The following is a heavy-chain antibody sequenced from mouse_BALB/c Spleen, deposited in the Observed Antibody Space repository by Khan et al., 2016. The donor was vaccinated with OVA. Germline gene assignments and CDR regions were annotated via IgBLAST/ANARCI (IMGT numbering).Heavy chain of an antibody. D-gene: IGHD2-10*02. CDR1: GYTFTDYS. V-gene: IGHV9-2-1*01. Sequence: QIQLAQSGPELKKPGETVKISCKASGYTFTDYSMHWVKQAPGKGLKWMGWINTETGEPTYADDFKGRFAFSLETSASTAYLQINNLKNEDTATYFCASGLKYGNFDYWGQGTTLTVSS. CDR3: ASGLKYGNFDY. CDR2: INTETGEP. J-gene: IGHJ2*01.